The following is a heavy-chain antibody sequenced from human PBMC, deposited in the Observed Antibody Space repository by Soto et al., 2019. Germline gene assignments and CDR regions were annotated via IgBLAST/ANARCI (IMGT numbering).Heavy chain of an antibody. CDR3: EKDLEGYCTTTSCYTYFGLDV. CDR1: GFTFSSYV. CDR2: ISYDGSNK. J-gene: IGHJ6*02. Sequence: GGSLRLSCAASGFTFSSYVMHWVRQAPGKGLEWVAVISYDGSNKYYADSVKGRFTISRDNSKHTLYLQMNSLRPEDTAVYYCEKDLEGYCTTTSCYTYFGLDVWGQGTTVTVSS. D-gene: IGHD2-2*01. V-gene: IGHV3-30*18.